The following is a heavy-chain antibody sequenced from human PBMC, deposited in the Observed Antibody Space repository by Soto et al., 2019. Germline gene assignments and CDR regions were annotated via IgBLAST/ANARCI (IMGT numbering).Heavy chain of an antibody. Sequence: SETLSLTSTVRGGSISSGGYSWSCIGQSPEKGLQWIGCIYPTRPTYYHPSLKSRVTISVDTSRNQFSLSLTSVTAADTGVYYCARVPPGPCPRWVLWGQGTTVTSP. J-gene: IGHJ6*02. D-gene: IGHD3-10*01. CDR3: ARVPPGPCPRWVL. CDR2: IYPTRPT. V-gene: IGHV4-30-2*06. CDR1: GGSISSGGYS.